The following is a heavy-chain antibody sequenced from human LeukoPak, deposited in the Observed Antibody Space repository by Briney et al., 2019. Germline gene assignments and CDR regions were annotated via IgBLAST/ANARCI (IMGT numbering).Heavy chain of an antibody. J-gene: IGHJ5*02. V-gene: IGHV1-8*03. CDR1: VYTFTDYY. CDR2: MSPDSGDT. D-gene: IGHD3-10*01. CDR3: ARLRLRNSYYRFDA. Sequence: ASVKVSCKASVYTFTDYYVKWVRQAPGQGLEWMGWMSPDSGDTGYAHKFQGRVTITRNTSITTAYMELRSLTFEDTAVYYCARLRLRNSYYRFDARGQGTLVTVS.